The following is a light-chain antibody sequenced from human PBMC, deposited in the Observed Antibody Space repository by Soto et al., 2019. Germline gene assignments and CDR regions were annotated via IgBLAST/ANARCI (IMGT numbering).Light chain of an antibody. CDR1: QSIGRW. CDR3: QQYHSYPTWT. CDR2: EAS. J-gene: IGKJ1*01. Sequence: DIQMTQSPSTLSASIGDRVTITCRASQSIGRWLAWCQQKPGKAPKFLMYEASTLESGVPSRFSGSGSGTEFTLTISSLQPDDFATYYCQQYHSYPTWTFGQGTKVEIK. V-gene: IGKV1-5*03.